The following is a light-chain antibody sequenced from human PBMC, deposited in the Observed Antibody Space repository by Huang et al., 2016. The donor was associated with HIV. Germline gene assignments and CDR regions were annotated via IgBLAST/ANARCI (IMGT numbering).Light chain of an antibody. CDR2: GAS. CDR1: QSFSSN. CDR3: QQYNNWPQT. J-gene: IGKJ1*01. V-gene: IGKV3-15*01. Sequence: EIVMTQSPATLSVSPGERATLSCRASQSFSSNLAWYKQKPGQAPRLLIYGASTRATGIPARFSGSGSGTEFTLTISSLQSEDFAVYYCQQYNNWPQTFGQGTKVEIK.